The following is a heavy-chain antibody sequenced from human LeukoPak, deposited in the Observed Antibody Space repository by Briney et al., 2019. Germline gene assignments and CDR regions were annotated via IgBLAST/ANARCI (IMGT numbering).Heavy chain of an antibody. CDR1: GGTFSSYA. Sequence: ASVKVSCKASGGTFSSYAISWVRQAPGQGLEWMGRIIPILGIANYAQKFQGRVTITADKSTSTAYMELSSLRSEDTAVYYCASDVVVVAATSGRWFDPWGQGTLVTVSS. CDR3: ASDVVVVAATSGRWFDP. J-gene: IGHJ5*02. V-gene: IGHV1-69*04. D-gene: IGHD2-15*01. CDR2: IIPILGIA.